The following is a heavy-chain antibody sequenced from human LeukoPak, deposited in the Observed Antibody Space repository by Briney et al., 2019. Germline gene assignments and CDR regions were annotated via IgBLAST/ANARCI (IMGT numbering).Heavy chain of an antibody. D-gene: IGHD6-13*01. CDR2: ISTSSGTI. V-gene: IGHV3-48*03. CDR1: AFTFSSYQ. J-gene: IGHJ4*02. CDR3: ARALPSSWYYFDY. Sequence: PGGSLRLSCAASAFTFSSYQMNWVRQAPGKGLEWVSYISTSSGTISYADSVKGRFTISRDNVKSSLYLQMDSLRAEDTAVYYCARALPSSWYYFDYWGQGTLVTVSS.